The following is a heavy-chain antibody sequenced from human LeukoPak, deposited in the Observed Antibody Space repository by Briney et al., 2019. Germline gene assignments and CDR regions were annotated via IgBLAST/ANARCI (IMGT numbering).Heavy chain of an antibody. Sequence: ASVKVSCKASGGTFSSYAISWVRQAPGQGLEWMGRIIPILGIANYAQKFQGRVTITADKSTSTAYMELSSLRSEDTAVYYCARDLAGPPVRSSSYYYYGMDVWGQGTTVTVSS. CDR1: GGTFSSYA. J-gene: IGHJ6*02. CDR3: ARDLAGPPVRSSSYYYYGMDV. V-gene: IGHV1-69*04. D-gene: IGHD6-13*01. CDR2: IIPILGIA.